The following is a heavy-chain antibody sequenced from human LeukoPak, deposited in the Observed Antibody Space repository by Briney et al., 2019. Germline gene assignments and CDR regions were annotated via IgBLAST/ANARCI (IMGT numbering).Heavy chain of an antibody. D-gene: IGHD3-10*01. J-gene: IGHJ4*02. CDR1: GFTFSSYA. CDR2: ISYDGSNK. V-gene: IGHV3-30-3*01. Sequence: GGSLRLSCAASGFTFSSYAMHWVRQAPGKGLEWVAVISYDGSNKYYADSVKGRFTISRDNSKNTLYLQMNSLRAEDTAVYYCRGPGGYFDYWGQGTLVTVSS. CDR3: RGPGGYFDY.